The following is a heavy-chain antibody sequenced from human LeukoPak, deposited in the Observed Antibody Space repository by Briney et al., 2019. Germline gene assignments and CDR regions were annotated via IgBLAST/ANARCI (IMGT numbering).Heavy chain of an antibody. Sequence: PGGSLRLSCAASGFAFSTYWMHWVRQAPGKGLVWVSRIRTDGGSTYYADSVKGRFTISRDNSKNTLYLQMNSLRAEDTAVYYCARAQPTVTRGYYFDYWGQGTLVTVSS. CDR2: IRTDGGST. CDR3: ARAQPTVTRGYYFDY. CDR1: GFAFSTYW. J-gene: IGHJ4*02. D-gene: IGHD4-17*01. V-gene: IGHV3-74*01.